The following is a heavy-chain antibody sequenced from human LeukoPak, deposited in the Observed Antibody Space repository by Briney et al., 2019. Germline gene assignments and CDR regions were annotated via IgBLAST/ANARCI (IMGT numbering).Heavy chain of an antibody. CDR3: AKDGTGSSWGPWDYFDY. V-gene: IGHV3-23*01. D-gene: IGHD6-13*01. CDR1: GFTFSSYA. J-gene: IGHJ4*02. Sequence: GGSLRLSCAASGFTFSSYAMSWVRQAPGKGLEWGSAISGSGGSTYYADSVKGRFTISRDNSKNTLYLQMNSLRAEDTAVYYCAKDGTGSSWGPWDYFDYWGQGTLVTVSS. CDR2: ISGSGGST.